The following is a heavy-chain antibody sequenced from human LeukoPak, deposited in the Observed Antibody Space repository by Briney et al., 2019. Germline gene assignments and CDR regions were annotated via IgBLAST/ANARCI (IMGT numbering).Heavy chain of an antibody. CDR3: AKDKYYGSGSYGPLDY. CDR1: GFTFDDYA. V-gene: IGHV3-9*01. D-gene: IGHD3-10*01. J-gene: IGHJ4*02. CDR2: ISWNSGSI. Sequence: PGRSLRLSCAASGFTFDDYAMHWVRQAPGKGLEWVPGISWNSGSIGYADSVKGRFTISRDNAKNSLYLQMNSLRAEDTALYYCAKDKYYGSGSYGPLDYWGQGTLVTVSS.